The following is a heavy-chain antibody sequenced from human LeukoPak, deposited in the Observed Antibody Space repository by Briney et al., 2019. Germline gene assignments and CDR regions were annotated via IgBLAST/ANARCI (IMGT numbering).Heavy chain of an antibody. Sequence: PGGSLRLSCAASGFTFSSYWMSWVRQAPGKGLEWVAKIKQDGSEKYYVDSVKGRFTISRDNAKNSLYLQMSSLRVEDTAVYYCASWAGNTQSDSWSGPFDYWGQGTLVTVSS. CDR3: ASWAGNTQSDSWSGPFDY. CDR1: GFTFSSYW. CDR2: IKQDGSEK. D-gene: IGHD3-3*01. J-gene: IGHJ4*02. V-gene: IGHV3-7*01.